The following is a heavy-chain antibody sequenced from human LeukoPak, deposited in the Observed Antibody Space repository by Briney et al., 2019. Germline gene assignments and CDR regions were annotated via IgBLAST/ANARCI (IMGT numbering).Heavy chain of an antibody. CDR1: DFTFSSCG. D-gene: IGHD1-20*01. Sequence: GTSLRLSCAASDFTFSSCGMYWVRQAPGKGLEWVAAISNDGSGTHYGDSVKGRFTISRDNSKNALYLQMNSLRADDTAMYHCAKSKYNWNDRPYFERWGQGTLVTVSS. CDR3: AKSKYNWNDRPYFER. CDR2: ISNDGSGT. J-gene: IGHJ4*02. V-gene: IGHV3-30*18.